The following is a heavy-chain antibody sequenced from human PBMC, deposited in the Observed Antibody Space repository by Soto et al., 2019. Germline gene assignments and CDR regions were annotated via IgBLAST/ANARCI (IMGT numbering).Heavy chain of an antibody. V-gene: IGHV3-48*01. CDR3: ARWEDYYDSRAHDAFDI. D-gene: IGHD3-22*01. CDR2: ISSSSSTI. J-gene: IGHJ3*02. CDR1: GFTFSSYS. Sequence: PGGSLRLSCAASGFTFSSYSMNWVRQAPGKGLEWVSYISSSSSTIYYADSVKGRFTISRDNAKNSLYLQMNSLRAEDTAVYYSARWEDYYDSRAHDAFDIWGQGTMVTVSS.